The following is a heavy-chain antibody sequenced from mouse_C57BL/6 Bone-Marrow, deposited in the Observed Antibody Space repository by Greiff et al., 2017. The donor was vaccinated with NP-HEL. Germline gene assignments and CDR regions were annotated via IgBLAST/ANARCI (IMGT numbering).Heavy chain of an antibody. CDR3: TRDPLIYYGSSYWYFDV. D-gene: IGHD1-1*01. CDR1: GFTFSSYA. CDR2: ISSGGDYI. Sequence: DVHLVESGEGLVKPGGSLKLSCAASGFTFSSYAMSWVRQTPEKRLEWVAYISSGGDYIYYADTVKGRFTISRDNARNTLYLQMSSLKSEDTAMYYCTRDPLIYYGSSYWYFDVWGTGTTVTVSS. J-gene: IGHJ1*03. V-gene: IGHV5-9-1*02.